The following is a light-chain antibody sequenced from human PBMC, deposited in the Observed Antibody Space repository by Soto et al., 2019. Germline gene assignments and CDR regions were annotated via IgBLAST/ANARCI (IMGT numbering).Light chain of an antibody. CDR2: VAS. V-gene: IGKV1-39*01. CDR1: QSISRY. Sequence: DIQMTQSPSSLPASVGDRVTITCRASQSISRYLNWYQQKPGKAPNLLIYVASSLQSEVPSRFSGSGSGTEFTLTISSLQPDDFATYYCQQYNSQWTFGQGTKVDIK. CDR3: QQYNSQWT. J-gene: IGKJ1*01.